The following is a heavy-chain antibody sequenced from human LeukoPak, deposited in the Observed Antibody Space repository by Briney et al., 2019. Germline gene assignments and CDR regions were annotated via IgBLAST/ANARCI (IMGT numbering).Heavy chain of an antibody. D-gene: IGHD6-19*01. CDR2: ISYDGSNK. Sequence: GGSLRLSCAASGFTFSGSWMTWVRQAPGKGLEWVAVISYDGSNKYYADSVKGRFTISRDNSKNTLYLQMNSLRAEDTAVYYCARDPSSSGWYESGYFQHWGQGTLVTVSS. CDR1: GFTFSGSW. CDR3: ARDPSSSGWYESGYFQH. J-gene: IGHJ1*01. V-gene: IGHV3-30*03.